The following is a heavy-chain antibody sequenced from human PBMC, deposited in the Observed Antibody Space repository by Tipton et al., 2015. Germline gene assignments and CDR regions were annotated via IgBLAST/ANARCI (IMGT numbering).Heavy chain of an antibody. J-gene: IGHJ6*02. CDR1: GGPMTTHY. CDR3: ARWVATIWFLGGMDV. Sequence: TLSLTCTVSGGPMTTHYWSWIRQSPGKGLEWLGYVFYSGNTDYNPSLKSRATISVDKSRNQFSLKLSHVTAADTAVYYCARWVATIWFLGGMDVWGQGTTVSVSS. D-gene: IGHD5-12*01. V-gene: IGHV4-59*11. CDR2: VFYSGNT.